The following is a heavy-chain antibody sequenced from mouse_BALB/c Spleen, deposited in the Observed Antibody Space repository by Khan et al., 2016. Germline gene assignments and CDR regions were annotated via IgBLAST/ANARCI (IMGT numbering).Heavy chain of an antibody. D-gene: IGHD2-13*01. CDR3: ETNESYSVVMDY. Sequence: QVQLQQSGPELVRPGASVKLSCKASDYSFTSYWMNWVKQRPGQGLEWIGMIHPSDSETRLNQKFKDKATLTVDKSSSTAYMQLSSPTSEDSAVYYGETNESYSVVMDYWGQGTSVTVTS. CDR1: DYSFTSYW. V-gene: IGHV1S82*01. CDR2: IHPSDSET. J-gene: IGHJ4*01.